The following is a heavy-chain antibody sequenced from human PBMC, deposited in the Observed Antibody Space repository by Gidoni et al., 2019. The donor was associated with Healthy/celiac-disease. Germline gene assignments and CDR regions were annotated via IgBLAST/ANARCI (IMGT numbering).Heavy chain of an antibody. CDR3: AREADDYGDYIPFDY. Sequence: QVQLVQSGAEEKKPGASVQVSCKASGYTCTSYYMHWVRQAPGQGLEWMGIINPSGGSTIYAQKFQGRGTMTRDTFTSTVYMELSSLRSEDTAVYYCAREADDYGDYIPFDYWGQGTLVTVSS. D-gene: IGHD4-17*01. CDR1: GYTCTSYY. J-gene: IGHJ4*02. CDR2: INPSGGST. V-gene: IGHV1-46*01.